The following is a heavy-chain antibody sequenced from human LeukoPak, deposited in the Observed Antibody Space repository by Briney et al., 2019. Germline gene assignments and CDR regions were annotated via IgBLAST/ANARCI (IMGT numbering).Heavy chain of an antibody. CDR1: GFTFSNYA. CDR2: ISGSGGST. Sequence: GGSLRLSCAASGFTFSNYAMTWVRQAPGKGLEWVSAISGSGGSTYYADSVKGRFTISRDNSKNTLYLQMNSLRAEDTAVYYCAKDPAWGSGSYYNAYYGMDVWGQGTTVTVSS. V-gene: IGHV3-23*01. D-gene: IGHD3-10*01. CDR3: AKDPAWGSGSYYNAYYGMDV. J-gene: IGHJ6*02.